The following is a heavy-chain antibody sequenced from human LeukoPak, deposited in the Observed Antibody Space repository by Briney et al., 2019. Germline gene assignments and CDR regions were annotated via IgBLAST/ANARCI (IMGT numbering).Heavy chain of an antibody. CDR3: ARDRTAMIGLGRAFDL. CDR1: GYTFTGYY. Sequence: GASVKVSCKASGYTFTGYYMHWVRQAHGQGLEWMGWINTNSGGKSYAQKFQGRVTMTRDTSINTAYMELSRLRSDDTAVYYCARDRTAMIGLGRAFDLWGQGTMVTVSS. CDR2: INTNSGGK. V-gene: IGHV1-2*02. J-gene: IGHJ3*01. D-gene: IGHD3-22*01.